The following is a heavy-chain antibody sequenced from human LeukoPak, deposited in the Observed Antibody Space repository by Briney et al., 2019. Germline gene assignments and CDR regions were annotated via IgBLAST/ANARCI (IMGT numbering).Heavy chain of an antibody. D-gene: IGHD3-22*01. V-gene: IGHV3-33*01. CDR3: VRDVQGREEIVVGDY. J-gene: IGHJ4*02. CDR2: ISFDKTTK. Sequence: QAGGSLRLSCAASGFAFGRYAMHWVRQPPGKGLEWVAVISFDKTTKDYGDSVKGRFTISRDNSENKVYLQMNNVRVDDTAVYYCVRDVQGREEIVVGDYWGQGTRVTVSS. CDR1: GFAFGRYA.